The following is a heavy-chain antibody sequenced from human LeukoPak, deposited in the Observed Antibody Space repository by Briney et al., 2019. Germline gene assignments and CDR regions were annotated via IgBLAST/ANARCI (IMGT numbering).Heavy chain of an antibody. Sequence: SETLSLTCNVSGDSLTSHFWSWIRQTPGKGLEWIGYVFHSGTTNYRPSLKSRVTISLDTSKKQFYLRLASVTAADTAVYYCARRMATVTDAFDIWGRGTMVPVSS. CDR1: GDSLTSHF. J-gene: IGHJ3*02. CDR3: ARRMATVTDAFDI. V-gene: IGHV4-59*08. D-gene: IGHD5-24*01. CDR2: VFHSGTT.